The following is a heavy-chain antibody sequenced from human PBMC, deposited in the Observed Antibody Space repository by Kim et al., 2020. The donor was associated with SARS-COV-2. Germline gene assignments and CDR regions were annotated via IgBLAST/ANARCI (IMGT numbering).Heavy chain of an antibody. D-gene: IGHD4-17*01. CDR2: IIPIFGTA. J-gene: IGHJ3*02. CDR3: ARDRYMGLTTVTTDHDAFDI. Sequence: ASVKVSCKASGGTFSSYAISWVRQAPGQGLEWMGGIIPIFGTANYAQKFQGRVTITADESTSTAYMELSSLRSEDTAVYYCARDRYMGLTTVTTDHDAFDIWGQGTMVTVSS. CDR1: GGTFSSYA. V-gene: IGHV1-69*13.